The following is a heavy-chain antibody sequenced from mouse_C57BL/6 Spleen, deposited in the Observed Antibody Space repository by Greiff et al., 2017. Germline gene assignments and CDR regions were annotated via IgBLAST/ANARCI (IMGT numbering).Heavy chain of an antibody. CDR3: ARDGRYYGSSYIFAY. Sequence: EVQVVESGGGLVKPGGSLKLSCAASGFTFSSYAMSWVRQTPEKRLEWVATISDGGSYTYYPDNVKGRFTISRDNAKNNLYLQMSHLKSEDTAMYYCARDGRYYGSSYIFAYWGQGTLVTVSA. CDR1: GFTFSSYA. V-gene: IGHV5-4*01. D-gene: IGHD1-1*01. J-gene: IGHJ3*01. CDR2: ISDGGSYT.